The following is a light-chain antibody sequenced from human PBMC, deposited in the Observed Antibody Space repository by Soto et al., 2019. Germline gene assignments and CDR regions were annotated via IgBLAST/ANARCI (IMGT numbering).Light chain of an antibody. CDR1: QSISRW. V-gene: IGKV1-5*01. CDR2: DAS. J-gene: IGKJ1*01. Sequence: DLQITQSPSSLSASVGDRVNITFRASQSISRWLAWYQQKPGKAPKLLIYDASRLESGVPSRFSGSGSGTEFTLTISSLQPDDFATYYCQQYVSYRTVGQGTKVDIK. CDR3: QQYVSYRT.